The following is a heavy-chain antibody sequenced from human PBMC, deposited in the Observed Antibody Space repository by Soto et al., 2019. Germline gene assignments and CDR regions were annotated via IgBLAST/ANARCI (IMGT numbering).Heavy chain of an antibody. Sequence: QVQLVESGGGVVQPGRSLRLSCAASGFTFSSYAMHWVRQAPGKGLERVAVISYDGSNKYYADSVKGRFTISRDNSKNTLYLQMNSLRAEDTAVYYCARDRGSYFDFVYYGMDVWGQGTTVTVSS. CDR2: ISYDGSNK. D-gene: IGHD1-26*01. CDR1: GFTFSSYA. V-gene: IGHV3-30-3*01. CDR3: ARDRGSYFDFVYYGMDV. J-gene: IGHJ6*02.